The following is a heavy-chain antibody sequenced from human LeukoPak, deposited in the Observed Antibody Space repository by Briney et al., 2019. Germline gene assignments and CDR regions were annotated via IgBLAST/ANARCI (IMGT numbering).Heavy chain of an antibody. V-gene: IGHV4-39*01. J-gene: IGHJ4*02. CDR3: ARQWPTAFDY. CDR1: GGSISSSSYY. D-gene: IGHD1-26*01. CDR2: IHDSGST. Sequence: SETLSLTCTVSGGSISSSSYYWGWIRQPPGKGLEWVGTIHDSGSTYYNPSLKSRVTISVDTSKNQFSLKLRSVTAADTAVYYCARQWPTAFDYWGQGTLVTVSS.